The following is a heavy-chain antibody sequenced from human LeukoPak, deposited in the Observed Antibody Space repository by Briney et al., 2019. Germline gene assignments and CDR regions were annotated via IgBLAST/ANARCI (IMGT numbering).Heavy chain of an antibody. V-gene: IGHV4-59*01. CDR3: ARGYDIDV. J-gene: IGHJ6*02. Sequence: PGGSLRLSCAASGFTFSSYAMSWVRQAPGKGLEWIGYIYYTGTTKYNPSLKSRATISLDTSKNQFSLKLTSVTAADTALFFCARGYDIDVWGQGTTVTVSS. CDR2: IYYTGTT. CDR1: GFTFSSYA.